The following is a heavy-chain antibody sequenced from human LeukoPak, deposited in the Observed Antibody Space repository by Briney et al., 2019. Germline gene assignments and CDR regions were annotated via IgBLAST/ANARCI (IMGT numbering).Heavy chain of an antibody. CDR3: AREGTGYCTNGVCYYFDY. J-gene: IGHJ4*02. D-gene: IGHD2-8*01. CDR2: IYHSGST. CDR1: GDSISSSNW. V-gene: IGHV4-4*02. Sequence: SETLSLTCTVSGDSISSSNWWSWVRQPPGKGLEWIGEIYHSGSTNYNPSLKSRVTISVDKSKNQFSLKLSSVTAADTAVYYCAREGTGYCTNGVCYYFDYWGQGTLVTVSS.